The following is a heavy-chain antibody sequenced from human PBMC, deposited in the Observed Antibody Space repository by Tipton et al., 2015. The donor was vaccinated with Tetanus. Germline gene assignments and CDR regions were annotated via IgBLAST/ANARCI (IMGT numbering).Heavy chain of an antibody. CDR1: GDSVSSNTDA. Sequence: GLVKPSQTLSLTCAISGDSVSSNTDAWNWIRQSPARGLEWLGRTYYRSKWYNDYSLSVKSRITINPDTSKNQFYLQLKSVTPEDTAMYCCVRDSGLGLDAFDIWGRGTIVTVSS. CDR2: TYYRSKWYN. J-gene: IGHJ3*02. V-gene: IGHV6-1*01. CDR3: VRDSGLGLDAFDI. D-gene: IGHD3-16*01.